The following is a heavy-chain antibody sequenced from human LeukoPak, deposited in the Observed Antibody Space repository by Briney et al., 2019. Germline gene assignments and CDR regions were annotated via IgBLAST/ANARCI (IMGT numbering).Heavy chain of an antibody. CDR1: GFTASSRT. D-gene: IGHD4-17*01. Sequence: GGSLRLSCAASGFTASSRTMIWVRQAPGKGLECVSYIRSDTTTEYAEYVKGRFTISRDDSKNTVYLQMNSLRVEDTSVYYCARRRGGYGDGDFDYWGQGTLVTVSS. CDR3: ARRRGGYGDGDFDY. CDR2: IRSDTTT. J-gene: IGHJ4*02. V-gene: IGHV3-66*04.